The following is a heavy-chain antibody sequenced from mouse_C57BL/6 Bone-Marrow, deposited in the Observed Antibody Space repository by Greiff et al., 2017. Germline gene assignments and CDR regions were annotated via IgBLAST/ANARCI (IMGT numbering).Heavy chain of an antibody. V-gene: IGHV1-19*01. D-gene: IGHD2-4*01. J-gene: IGHJ2*01. CDR2: INPYNGGT. CDR3: AREDYPRHD. CDR1: GYTFTDYY. Sequence: EVQLQQSGPVLVKPGASVKMSCKASGYTFTDYYMNWVKQSHGKSLEWIGVINPYNGGTSYNQKFKGKATLTVDKSSSTAYMELNSLTSEDSAVYYCAREDYPRHDWGQGTTLTVSS.